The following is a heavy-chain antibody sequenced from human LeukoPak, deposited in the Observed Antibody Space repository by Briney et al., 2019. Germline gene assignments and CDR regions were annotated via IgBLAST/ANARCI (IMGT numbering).Heavy chain of an antibody. J-gene: IGHJ4*02. CDR3: ARGFGYGEYISAY. Sequence: GGSLRLSCAVSGFTFNNYEMNWVRQAPGKGLEWVSSISSSSDYIYYADSVKGRFTISRDNAKNSLHLQMNSLRAEDTAVYYCARGFGYGEYISAYWGQGTLVTVSS. D-gene: IGHD4-17*01. CDR2: ISSSSDYI. CDR1: GFTFNNYE. V-gene: IGHV3-21*01.